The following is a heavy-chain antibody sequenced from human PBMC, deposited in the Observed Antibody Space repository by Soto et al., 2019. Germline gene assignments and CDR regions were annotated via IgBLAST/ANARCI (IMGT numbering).Heavy chain of an antibody. J-gene: IGHJ5*02. Sequence: SETLSLTCAVYGGFLSESYWTWIRQPPGKGLEWIGEINHVGGTNYNPSLKSRVTMSVDTSQNQFSLRLISVTAAHTAMYFCVRIRYQLPSSVLWLDPWGQGTPVTVSS. CDR2: INHVGGT. CDR1: GGFLSESY. D-gene: IGHD3-16*01. V-gene: IGHV4-34*01. CDR3: VRIRYQLPSSVLWLDP.